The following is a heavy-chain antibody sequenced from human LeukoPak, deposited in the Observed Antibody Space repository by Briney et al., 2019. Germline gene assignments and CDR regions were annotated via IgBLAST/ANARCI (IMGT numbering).Heavy chain of an antibody. D-gene: IGHD7-27*01. CDR2: IKQDGSEK. CDR3: AKDGDNRADY. CDR1: GFTLSTYL. J-gene: IGHJ4*02. V-gene: IGHV3-7*04. Sequence: GGSLRLSCAASGFTLSTYLMSWVRQAPGKGLEWVANIKQDGSEKYYVDSVKGRFTISRDNAKNSLYLQMNSLRAEDTAVYYCAKDGDNRADYWGQGTLVTVSS.